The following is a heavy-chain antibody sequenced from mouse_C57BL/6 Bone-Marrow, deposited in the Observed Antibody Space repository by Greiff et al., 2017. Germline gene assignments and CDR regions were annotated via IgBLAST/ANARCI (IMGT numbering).Heavy chain of an antibody. V-gene: IGHV1-81*01. CDR3: ARIYYGNYEGLDY. CDR1: GYTFTSYG. J-gene: IGHJ2*01. D-gene: IGHD2-1*01. CDR2: IYPSSGNT. Sequence: QVQLKQSGAELARPGASVKLSCKASGYTFTSYGISWVKQRTGQGLEWIGEIYPSSGNTYYNEKFKGKATLTADKSSSTAYMELRSLTSEDSAVYFCARIYYGNYEGLDYWGQGTTLTVSS.